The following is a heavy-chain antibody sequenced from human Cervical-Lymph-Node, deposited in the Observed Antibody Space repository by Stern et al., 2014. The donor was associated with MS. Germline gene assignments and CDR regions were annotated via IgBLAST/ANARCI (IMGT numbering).Heavy chain of an antibody. D-gene: IGHD5-12*01. CDR3: VARSNV. CDR2: IYYSGDT. Sequence: EPGPGLGSSSQTPSYNCSVPDVSIKYVSFFWSWIRQRLGRGLDWIGYIYYSGDTRDNQALTHRVTITVAHLKIQYLRLLTSLTASDTALYYCVARSNVWGRGTLVTVST. CDR1: DVSIKYVSFF. J-gene: IGHJ4*02. V-gene: IGHV4-31*06.